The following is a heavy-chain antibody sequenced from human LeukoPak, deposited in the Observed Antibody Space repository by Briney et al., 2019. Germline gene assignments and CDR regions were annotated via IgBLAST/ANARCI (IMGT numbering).Heavy chain of an antibody. CDR2: IKYDGSAT. D-gene: IGHD5-24*01. V-gene: IGHV3-74*01. CDR3: TRVGYIDEGIDY. J-gene: IGHJ4*02. Sequence: GGPLRLSCAASGFTFSNYWMHWIRQVPGKGLVWVSHIKYDGSATNYADSVKGRFTISRDNAKNSLYLQMNSLRAEDTAIYYCTRVGYIDEGIDYWGQGTLVTVSS. CDR1: GFTFSNYW.